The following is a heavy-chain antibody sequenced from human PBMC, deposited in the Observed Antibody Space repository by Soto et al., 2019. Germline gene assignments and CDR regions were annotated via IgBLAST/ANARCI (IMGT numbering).Heavy chain of an antibody. CDR3: ARGLPRTMIVVVIRGNWFDP. Sequence: PSETLSLTCTVSGGSISSGGYYWSWIRQHPGKGLEWIGYIYYSGSTYYNPSLKSRLTISVDTSKNQFSLKLSSVTAADTAVYYCARGLPRTMIVVVIRGNWFDPWGQGTLVTVSS. D-gene: IGHD3-22*01. V-gene: IGHV4-31*03. J-gene: IGHJ5*02. CDR1: GGSISSGGYY. CDR2: IYYSGST.